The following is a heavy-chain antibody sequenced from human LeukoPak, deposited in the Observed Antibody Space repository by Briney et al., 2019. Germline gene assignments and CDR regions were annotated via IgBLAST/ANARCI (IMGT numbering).Heavy chain of an antibody. D-gene: IGHD3-22*01. CDR3: AKEKHYYDSSGYYCPGY. CDR1: GFTFSSYG. J-gene: IGHJ4*02. V-gene: IGHV3-30*18. Sequence: PGGSLRLSCAASGFTFSSYGMHWVRQAPGKGLEWVAVISYDGSNKYCADSVKGRFTISRDNSKNTLYLQMNSLRAEDTAVYYCAKEKHYYDSSGYYCPGYWGQGTLVTVSS. CDR2: ISYDGSNK.